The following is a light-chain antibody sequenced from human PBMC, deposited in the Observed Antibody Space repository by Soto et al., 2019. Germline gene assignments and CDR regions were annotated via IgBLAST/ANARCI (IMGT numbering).Light chain of an antibody. V-gene: IGLV2-14*01. J-gene: IGLJ1*01. CDR1: SSDVGGYNY. CDR3: SSYTSSSTPYV. CDR2: DVT. Sequence: SVRTQPASVSGSPGQSITISYTGTSSDVGGYNYVSWYQQHPVKAPKLMIYDVTNRPSGVSDRFSGSKSGNTASLTISGLQAEDEADYYCSSYTSSSTPYVFGTGTKVTVL.